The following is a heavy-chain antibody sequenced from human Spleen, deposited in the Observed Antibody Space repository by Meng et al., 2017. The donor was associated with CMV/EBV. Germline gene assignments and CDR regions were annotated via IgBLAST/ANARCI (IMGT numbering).Heavy chain of an antibody. CDR2: ISSSSSYI. Sequence: GESLKISCAASGFTFSSYSMNWVRQAPGKGLEWVSSISSSSSYIYYADSVKGRFTISRDNAKNSLYLQMNSVTAEDTALYYCAKEGVGGFDYWGQGTLVTVSS. CDR1: GFTFSSYS. J-gene: IGHJ4*02. CDR3: AKEGVGGFDY. V-gene: IGHV3-21*04. D-gene: IGHD3-16*01.